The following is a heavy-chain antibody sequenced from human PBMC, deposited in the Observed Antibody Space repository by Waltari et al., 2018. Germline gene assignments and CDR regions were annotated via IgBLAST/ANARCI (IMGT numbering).Heavy chain of an antibody. V-gene: IGHV5-51*01. CDR2: IYPGDSDT. CDR1: GYKFTNYW. J-gene: IGHJ3*02. CDR3: ARPHSGSYVGAFDM. D-gene: IGHD1-26*01. Sequence: EVQLVQSGAEVKKPGESLKISCQVSGYKFTNYWIGWVRQVPGKGLEWMGTIYPGDSDTRYSPSFQGLVTISVDKSTNTAYLQWSSLKASDTAMYYCARPHSGSYVGAFDMWGQGTKVTVSS.